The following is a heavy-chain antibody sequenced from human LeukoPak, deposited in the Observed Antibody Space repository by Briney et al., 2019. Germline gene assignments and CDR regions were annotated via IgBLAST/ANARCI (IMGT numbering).Heavy chain of an antibody. CDR2: IKEDGSED. J-gene: IGHJ4*02. Sequence: GGSLRPSCAASGFTFSRAWMSWVRQAPGKGLEWVANIKEDGSEDYYADSVKGRFAISKDNAKNSLYLQMNNLRAEDTATYYCARDADGYEDWGQGTLVIVSS. D-gene: IGHD5-24*01. V-gene: IGHV3-7*01. CDR3: ARDADGYED. CDR1: GFTFSRAW.